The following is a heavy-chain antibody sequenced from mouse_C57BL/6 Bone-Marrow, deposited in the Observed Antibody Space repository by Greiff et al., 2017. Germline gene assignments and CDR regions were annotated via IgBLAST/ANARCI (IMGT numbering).Heavy chain of an antibody. CDR3: SRQVTTVLATKYFDV. CDR2: ISGGGGNT. Sequence: EVQRVESGGGLVKPGGSLKLSCAASGFTFSSYTMSWVRQTPEKRLQWVAAISGGGGNTYYPASVKGRFTISRDNDKNILYLQMSRLRSEDTALYYCSRQVTTVLATKYFDVWGTGTTVTVSS. J-gene: IGHJ1*03. V-gene: IGHV5-9*01. CDR1: GFTFSSYT. D-gene: IGHD1-1*01.